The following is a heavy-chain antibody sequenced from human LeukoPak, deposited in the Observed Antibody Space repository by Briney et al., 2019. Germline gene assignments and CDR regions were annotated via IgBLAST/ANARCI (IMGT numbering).Heavy chain of an antibody. D-gene: IGHD4-17*01. CDR3: ARGIESYGDYGY. Sequence: TTETLSLTCTVSGGSISGSYWSWIRQPPGKGLEWIAYMYNSGSTNYNPSLKSRVTISIDTSKNQFSLKLSSLTAADTAIYYCARGIESYGDYGYWGQGILVTVSS. CDR1: GGSISGSY. V-gene: IGHV4-59*01. CDR2: MYNSGST. J-gene: IGHJ4*02.